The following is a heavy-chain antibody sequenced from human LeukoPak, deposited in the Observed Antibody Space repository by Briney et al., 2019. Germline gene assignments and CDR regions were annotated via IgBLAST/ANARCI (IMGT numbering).Heavy chain of an antibody. CDR2: IWYDGSNK. J-gene: IGHJ4*02. CDR3: ATERRALAARPLWDY. V-gene: IGHV3-33*01. Sequence: HPGGSLRLSCAASGFTFSSYGMHWVRQAPGKGLEWVAVIWYDGSNKYYADSVKGRFTISRDNSKNTLYLQMNSLRAEDTAVYYCATERRALAARPLWDYWGQGTLVTVSS. D-gene: IGHD6-6*01. CDR1: GFTFSSYG.